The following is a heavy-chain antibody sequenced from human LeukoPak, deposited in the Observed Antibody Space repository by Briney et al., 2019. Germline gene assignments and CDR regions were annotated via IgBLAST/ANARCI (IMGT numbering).Heavy chain of an antibody. CDR3: ARAYYYGSGSSPVSIEYYLDY. CDR2: IIPILGIA. D-gene: IGHD3-10*01. J-gene: IGHJ4*02. Sequence: GGSLRLSCAASGFTFSSYAISWVRQAPGQGLEWMGRIIPILGIANYAQKFQGRVTITADKSTSTAYMELSSLRSEDAAVYYCARAYYYGSGSSPVSIEYYLDYWGQGTLVTVSS. V-gene: IGHV1-69*04. CDR1: GFTFSSYA.